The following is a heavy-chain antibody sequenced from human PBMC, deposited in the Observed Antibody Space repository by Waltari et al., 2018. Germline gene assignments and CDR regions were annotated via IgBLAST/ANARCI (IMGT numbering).Heavy chain of an antibody. CDR2: IDPSDSYT. Sequence: EVQLVQSGAEVKKPGESLRISCKGSGYSFTTYWITWVRQMPGKGLEWLGRIDPSDSYTNYSPSFQGLVTSSADKSISTAYLQWSSLKASDTAIYYCARTRTRDYYYMDVWGKGTTVTVSS. CDR3: ARTRTRDYYYMDV. D-gene: IGHD1-7*01. CDR1: GYSFTTYW. J-gene: IGHJ6*03. V-gene: IGHV5-10-1*01.